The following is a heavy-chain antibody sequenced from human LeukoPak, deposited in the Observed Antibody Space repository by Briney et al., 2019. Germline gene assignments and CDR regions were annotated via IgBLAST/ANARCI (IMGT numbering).Heavy chain of an antibody. CDR3: TKDIGSGTYKGNDY. CDR2: INWNSGNI. D-gene: IGHD1-26*01. V-gene: IGHV3-9*01. CDR1: GFTFSSYG. J-gene: IGHJ4*02. Sequence: GGSLRLSCAASGFTFSSYGMHWVRQAPGKGLEWVSGINWNSGNIGYADSVKGRFTISRDNAKNSLYLQMNSLRAEDTALYYCTKDIGSGTYKGNDYWGQGTLVTVSS.